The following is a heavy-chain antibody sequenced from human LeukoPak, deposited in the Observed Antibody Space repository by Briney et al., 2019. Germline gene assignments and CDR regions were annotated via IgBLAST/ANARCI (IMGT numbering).Heavy chain of an antibody. CDR1: GYTFTGYY. J-gene: IGHJ1*01. CDR2: INPNSGDT. V-gene: IGHV1-2*02. D-gene: IGHD6-13*01. CDR3: ARLAAAGRIASEAEYFQH. Sequence: ASVKVSCKASGYTFTGYYMHWVRQAPGQGLEWMGWINPNSGDTNYAQKFQGRVTMTRDTSISTAYMELSRLRSDDTAVYYCARLAAAGRIASEAEYFQHWGQGTLVTVSS.